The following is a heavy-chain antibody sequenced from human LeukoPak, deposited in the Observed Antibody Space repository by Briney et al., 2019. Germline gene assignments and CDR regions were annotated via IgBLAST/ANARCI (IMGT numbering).Heavy chain of an antibody. D-gene: IGHD3-3*01. J-gene: IGHJ5*01. CDR1: GFTFSSYS. CDR2: ISSSSSYI. V-gene: IGHV3-21*01. Sequence: GGSLRLSCAASGFTFSSYSMNWVRQAPGKGLEWVSSISSSSSYIYYADSVKGRFTISRDNAKNSLYLQMNSLRAEDTAVYYCARDAQSNYDFWSGYFPIDSWGQGPLVTVSS. CDR3: ARDAQSNYDFWSGYFPIDS.